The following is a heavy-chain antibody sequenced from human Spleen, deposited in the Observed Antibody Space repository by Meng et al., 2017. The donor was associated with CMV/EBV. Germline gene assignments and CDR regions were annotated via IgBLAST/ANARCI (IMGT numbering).Heavy chain of an antibody. Sequence: GESLKISCAASGVTFSDHWVHWVRQAPGKGLVWVSRIKSDGSGISYADSVKGRFTISRGNAENTVFLQMSSLRVEDTAVYYCEFRYDRRGDYYWGQGTLVTVSS. CDR3: EFRYDRRGDYY. J-gene: IGHJ4*02. D-gene: IGHD5-12*01. CDR1: GVTFSDHW. CDR2: IKSDGSGI. V-gene: IGHV3-74*01.